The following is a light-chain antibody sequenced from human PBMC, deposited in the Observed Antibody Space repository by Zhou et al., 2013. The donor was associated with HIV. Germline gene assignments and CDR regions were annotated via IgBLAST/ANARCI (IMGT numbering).Light chain of an antibody. CDR1: QGIGTY. CDR3: QQYYSYPRS. CDR2: AAS. Sequence: AIRMTQSPSSFSASTGDRVTLTCRASQGIGTYLAWYQQKPGKAPNLLIYAASTLQSGVPSRFSGSGSGTDFTLTITCLQSEDFATYYCQQYYSYPRSFGPGTKLEIK. J-gene: IGKJ2*01. V-gene: IGKV1-8*01.